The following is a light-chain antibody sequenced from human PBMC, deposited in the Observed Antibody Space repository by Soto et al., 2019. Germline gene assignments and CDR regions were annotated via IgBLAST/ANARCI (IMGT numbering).Light chain of an antibody. V-gene: IGKV3-20*01. J-gene: IGKJ1*01. CDR3: QQYGSSPTT. CDR2: GAS. Sequence: EIVLTQSPGTLSLSPGERATLSCRASQSVSSNSLAWYQQKPGQAPSLLIYGASTRATGIPDRFSGSGSGTDFTLTISRLEPEDFAVYYCQQYGSSPTTFGQGTKVDSK. CDR1: QSVSSNS.